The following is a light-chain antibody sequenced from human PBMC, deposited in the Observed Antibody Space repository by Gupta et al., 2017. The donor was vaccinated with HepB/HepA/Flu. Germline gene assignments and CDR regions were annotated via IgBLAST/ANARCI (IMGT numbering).Light chain of an antibody. CDR3: QHYYNCPRT. CDR1: QGVGSS. CDR2: DGS. V-gene: IGKV3-15*01. Sequence: EIDMPQSPATLSVYTGEKATLSCRASQGVGSSLAWYQQKPGQAPRLLIYDGSSRPRGIPDRFRGSGSGTEFTLTITYLQSEDFAVYFCQHYYNCPRTFGQGTKVEIK. J-gene: IGKJ1*01.